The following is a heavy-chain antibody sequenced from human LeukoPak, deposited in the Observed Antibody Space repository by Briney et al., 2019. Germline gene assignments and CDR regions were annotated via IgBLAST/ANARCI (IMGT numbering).Heavy chain of an antibody. J-gene: IGHJ4*02. CDR2: IYYSGST. CDR1: GGSISSYY. D-gene: IGHD3-9*01. Sequence: SETLSLTCTVSGGSISSYYWSWIRQPPGKGLEWIGYIYYSGSTNYNPSLKSRVTISVDTSKNQFSLKLSSVPAADTAVYYCARLTYYDILTGYYFDYWGQGTLVTVSS. V-gene: IGHV4-59*01. CDR3: ARLTYYDILTGYYFDY.